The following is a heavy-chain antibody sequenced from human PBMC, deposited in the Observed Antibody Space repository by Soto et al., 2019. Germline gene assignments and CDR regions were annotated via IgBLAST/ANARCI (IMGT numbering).Heavy chain of an antibody. CDR3: AVGSSGFYYIY. Sequence: SETLSLTCTVSGGSISSSSDYWGGIRQPPGKGLERIGSIYYSGSTYHNPSLKSRVTISKDTSKNQFSLKLSSVTAADTAVYYCAVGSSGFYYIYWGQGIQVTVS. D-gene: IGHD1-26*01. J-gene: IGHJ4*02. CDR2: IYYSGST. CDR1: GGSISSSSDY. V-gene: IGHV4-39*01.